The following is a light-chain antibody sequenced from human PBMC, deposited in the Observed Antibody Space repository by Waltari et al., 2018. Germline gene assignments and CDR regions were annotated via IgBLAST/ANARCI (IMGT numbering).Light chain of an antibody. CDR2: HAS. CDR3: QHYLRLPAT. Sequence: EIVLTQSPGTLSLSPGERATLSCRASQSVSTYLAWYQQKPGQAPRLLIYHASTRATGIPDRFSGSGSGTDFSLTISRLEPEDFAVYHCQHYLRLPATFGQGTKVEI. J-gene: IGKJ1*01. V-gene: IGKV3-20*01. CDR1: QSVSTY.